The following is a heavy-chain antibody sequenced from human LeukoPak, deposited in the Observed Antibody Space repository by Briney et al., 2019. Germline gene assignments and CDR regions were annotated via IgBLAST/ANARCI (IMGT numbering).Heavy chain of an antibody. V-gene: IGHV1-69*13. J-gene: IGHJ4*02. CDR2: IIPIFGTE. CDR3: ARVSDSSGYPL. Sequence: SVKVSCKASGGTFSSYASSWVRQAPGQGLDGMGGIIPIFGTEKSANKFQGRVTITADESTSTAYMELSSLRSEDTAVYYCARVSDSSGYPLWGQGTLVTVCS. D-gene: IGHD3-22*01. CDR1: GGTFSSYA.